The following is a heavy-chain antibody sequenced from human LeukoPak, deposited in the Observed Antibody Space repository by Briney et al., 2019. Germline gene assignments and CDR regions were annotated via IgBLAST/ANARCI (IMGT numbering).Heavy chain of an antibody. CDR2: IYTSGST. Sequence: PSQTLSLTCTVSGGSISSGSYYWSWIRQPAGKGLEWIGRIYTSGSTNYNPSLKSRVTISVDTSKNQFSLKLSSVTAAVTAVYYCAFRGYWGQGTLVTVSS. CDR3: AFRGY. D-gene: IGHD3-10*01. CDR1: GGSISSGSYY. V-gene: IGHV4-61*02. J-gene: IGHJ4*02.